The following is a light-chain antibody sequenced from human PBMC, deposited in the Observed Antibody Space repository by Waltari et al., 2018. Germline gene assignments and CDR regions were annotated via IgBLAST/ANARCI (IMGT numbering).Light chain of an antibody. J-gene: IGKJ1*01. CDR1: QSVSTY. Sequence: EIVLMQSPGTLSLSPGERATLSCRASQSVSTYLALYQQKPGQAPRLLIYQASTRATGIPDRFSGSGSGTDFSLTISRLEPEDFAVYHCQHYLRLPATFGQGTKVEIK. CDR3: QHYLRLPAT. V-gene: IGKV3-20*01. CDR2: QAS.